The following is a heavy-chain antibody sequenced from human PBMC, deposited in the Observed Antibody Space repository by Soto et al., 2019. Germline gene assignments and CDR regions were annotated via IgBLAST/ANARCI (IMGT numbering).Heavy chain of an antibody. J-gene: IGHJ6*02. D-gene: IGHD6-13*01. Sequence: SDTLSLTCAVSGYSISSGYYWGWIRQPPGKGLEWIGSIYHSGSTYYNPSLKSRVTISVDTSKNQFSLKLSSVTAADTAVYYCAGLAAAGPPPYYYYGMDVWGQGTTVTVSS. CDR1: GYSISSGYY. V-gene: IGHV4-38-2*01. CDR3: AGLAAAGPPPYYYYGMDV. CDR2: IYHSGST.